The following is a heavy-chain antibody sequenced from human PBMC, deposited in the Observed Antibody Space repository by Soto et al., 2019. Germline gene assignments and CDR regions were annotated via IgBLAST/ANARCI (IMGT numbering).Heavy chain of an antibody. V-gene: IGHV1-46*01. CDR3: ARDRDIAAAGIGGSVAFDI. J-gene: IGHJ3*02. CDR2: INPSGGST. CDR1: GYTFTSYY. Sequence: ASVKVSCKASGYTFTSYYMHWVRQAPGQGLEWMGIINPSGGSTSYAQKFQGRVTMTRDTSTSTVYMELSSLRSEDTAVYYCARDRDIAAAGIGGSVAFDIWGQGTMVTVSS. D-gene: IGHD6-13*01.